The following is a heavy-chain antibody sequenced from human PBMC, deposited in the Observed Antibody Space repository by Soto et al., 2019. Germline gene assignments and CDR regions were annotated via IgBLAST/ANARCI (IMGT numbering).Heavy chain of an antibody. J-gene: IGHJ4*02. CDR2: IYWDDDK. CDR1: GFSLSTGGVG. D-gene: IGHD1-1*01. CDR3: AHRVGLQGNWNGGYFDF. Sequence: QITLKESGPTRVRPTQTLTLTCTFSGFSLSTGGVGVGWIRQPPGKALERLALIYWDDDKRYSPSLKSRLTITKDTSGNHVVLTMTDMDPVDTATYYCAHRVGLQGNWNGGYFDFWGQGALVTVSS. V-gene: IGHV2-5*02.